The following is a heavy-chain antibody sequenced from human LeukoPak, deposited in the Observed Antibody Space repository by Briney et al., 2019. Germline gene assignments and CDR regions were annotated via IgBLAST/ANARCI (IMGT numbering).Heavy chain of an antibody. D-gene: IGHD3-9*01. CDR1: GFTFSSYS. CDR3: ARVQGYYDILTGYYVPGAGVYGMDV. Sequence: PGRSLRLSCAASGFTFSSYSMNWVRPAPGNGRGLGSSISSRTRNIYYPDSVKGRITNSRDNAKNSLYLQMNSLRAEDTAVYYGARVQGYYDILTGYYVPGAGVYGMDVWGQGTTVTVSS. CDR2: ISSRTRNI. J-gene: IGHJ6*02. V-gene: IGHV3-21*01.